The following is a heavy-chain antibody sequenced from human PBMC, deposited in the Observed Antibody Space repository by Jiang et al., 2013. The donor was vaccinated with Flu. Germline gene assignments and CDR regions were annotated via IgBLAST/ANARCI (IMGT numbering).Heavy chain of an antibody. D-gene: IGHD5-18*01. CDR1: GFTFSSYG. CDR2: ISYDGSNK. Sequence: RLSCAASGFTFSSYGMHWVRQAPGKGLEWVAVISYDGSNKYYADSVKGRFTISRDNSKNALYLQMNSLRAEDTAVYYCAKDSAGYSYGYGALNFDYWGQGTLVTVSS. CDR3: AKDSAGYSYGYGALNFDY. V-gene: IGHV3-30*18. J-gene: IGHJ4*02.